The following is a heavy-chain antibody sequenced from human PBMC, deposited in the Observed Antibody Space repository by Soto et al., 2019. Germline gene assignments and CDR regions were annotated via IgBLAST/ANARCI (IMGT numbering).Heavy chain of an antibody. CDR2: MNPNSGNT. D-gene: IGHD2-15*01. CDR3: ARLRGGLDDYSYYYMDV. J-gene: IGHJ6*03. CDR1: GYTFTSYD. V-gene: IGHV1-8*01. Sequence: ASVKVSCKASGYTFTSYDINWVRQATGQGLEWMGWMNPNSGNTGYAQKFQGRVTMTRNTSISTAYMELSSLRPEDTAVYYCARLRGGLDDYSYYYMDVWGKGTTVTVSS.